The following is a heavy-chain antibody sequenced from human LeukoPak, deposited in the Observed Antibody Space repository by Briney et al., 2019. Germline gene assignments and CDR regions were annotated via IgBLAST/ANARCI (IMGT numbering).Heavy chain of an antibody. CDR2: ISYDGSNK. CDR3: ARDLVVGATYHYGFDY. D-gene: IGHD1-26*01. CDR1: GFTFSSYA. J-gene: IGHJ4*02. Sequence: GGSLRLSCAASGFTFSSYAMHWVRKAPGKGLEWVAVISYDGSNKYYADSVKGRFTISRDNSKNTLYLQMNSLRAEDTAVYYCARDLVVGATYHYGFDYWGQGTLVTVSS. V-gene: IGHV3-30-3*01.